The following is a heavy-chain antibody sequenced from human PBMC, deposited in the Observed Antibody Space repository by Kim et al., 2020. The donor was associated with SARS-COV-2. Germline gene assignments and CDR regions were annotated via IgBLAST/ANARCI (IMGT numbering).Heavy chain of an antibody. V-gene: IGHV3-30-3*01. J-gene: IGHJ6*02. CDR1: GFTFSNSA. D-gene: IGHD4-17*01. CDR3: ARDRALTTLNYYYGLDV. Sequence: GGSLRLSCAASGFTFSNSAMHWVRQAPGKGLEWVAVMAYDGTNEDYADSVKGRFTISRDNSKNTLYLQMNSLRVEDTAVYYCARDRALTTLNYYYGLDVWGQGTTVTVSS. CDR2: MAYDGTNE.